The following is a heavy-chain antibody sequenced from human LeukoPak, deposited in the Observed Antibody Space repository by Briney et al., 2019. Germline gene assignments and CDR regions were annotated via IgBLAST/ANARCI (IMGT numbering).Heavy chain of an antibody. V-gene: IGHV1-18*01. CDR3: ARDGPRRGYCSSTSCYTTVVDFDY. CDR1: GYTFTSYG. D-gene: IGHD2-2*02. Sequence: ASVKVSCKASGYTFTSYGISWVRQAPGQGLEWMGWISAYNGNTNYAQKLQGRVTMTTDTSTSTAYMELRSLRSDDTAVYYCARDGPRRGYCSSTSCYTTVVDFDYWGQGTLVTVSS. J-gene: IGHJ4*02. CDR2: ISAYNGNT.